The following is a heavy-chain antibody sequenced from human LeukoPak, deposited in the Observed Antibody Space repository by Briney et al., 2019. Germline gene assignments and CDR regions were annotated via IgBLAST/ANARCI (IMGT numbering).Heavy chain of an antibody. J-gene: IGHJ4*02. CDR2: IYYSGST. V-gene: IGHV4-59*08. D-gene: IGHD3-3*02. CDR3: ARHFSPSAPVDY. Sequence: SETLSLTCTVSGGSISSYYWSWIRQPPGKGLEWIGYIYYSGSTNYNPSLKSRVTISVDTSKNQFSLKLSSVTAADTAVYYCARHFSPSAPVDYWGQGTLVTVSS. CDR1: GGSISSYY.